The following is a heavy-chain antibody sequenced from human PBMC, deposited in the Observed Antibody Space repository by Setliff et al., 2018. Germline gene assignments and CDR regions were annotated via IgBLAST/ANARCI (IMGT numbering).Heavy chain of an antibody. V-gene: IGHV4-61*09. D-gene: IGHD3-3*01. CDR2: IYTSWST. CDR3: ARMSGFQYMDV. CDR1: GGSISNTFYY. Sequence: KTSETLSLTCAVSGGSISNTFYYWTWIRQPAGKGLEWLGQIYTSWSTNYNPSLKGRATLSIDASKRKFSLKLTSVTAADTAVYYCARMSGFQYMDVWGKGTTVTVSS. J-gene: IGHJ6*03.